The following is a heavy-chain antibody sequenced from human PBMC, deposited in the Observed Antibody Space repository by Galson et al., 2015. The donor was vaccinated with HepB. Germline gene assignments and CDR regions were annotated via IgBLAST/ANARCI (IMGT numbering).Heavy chain of an antibody. V-gene: IGHV4-30-2*01. J-gene: IGHJ1*01. CDR2: IYDIGSP. D-gene: IGHD6-25*01. CDR1: GGSISSGGYS. Sequence: TLSLTCAVSGGSISSGGYSWSWIRQPPGKGLEWIASIYDIGSPYYHPSLKSRVTISVDRSKTQFSLRLTSVTAADTAVYYCARGGRIASASRPGYFQRWGQGTLITVSS. CDR3: ARGGRIASASRPGYFQR.